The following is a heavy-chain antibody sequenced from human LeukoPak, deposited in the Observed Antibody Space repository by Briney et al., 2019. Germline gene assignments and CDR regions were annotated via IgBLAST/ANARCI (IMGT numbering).Heavy chain of an antibody. D-gene: IGHD3-3*01. CDR1: GYTFTGYY. CDR2: INPNSGGT. V-gene: IGHV1-2*06. J-gene: IGHJ4*02. CDR3: VRDSYYEFGY. Sequence: GASVKVSCKASGYTFTGYYMHWVRQAPGQGLECMGRINPNSGGTNYAQKFQGRVTMTRDTSISTAYMELSRLRSDDTALYYCVRDSYYEFGYWGQGTLVTVSS.